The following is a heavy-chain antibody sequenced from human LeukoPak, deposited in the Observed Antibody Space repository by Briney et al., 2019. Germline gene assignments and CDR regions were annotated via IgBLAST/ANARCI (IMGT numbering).Heavy chain of an antibody. J-gene: IGHJ4*02. Sequence: PSETLSLTCTVSGGSLSSYYWSWIRQPPGKGLEWIGYIYTSGSTNYNPSLKSRVTISVDTSKNQFSLKLSSVTAADTAVYYCARHASSSWSLIFDYWGQGTLVTVSA. CDR2: IYTSGST. D-gene: IGHD6-13*01. CDR1: GGSLSSYY. CDR3: ARHASSSWSLIFDY. V-gene: IGHV4-4*09.